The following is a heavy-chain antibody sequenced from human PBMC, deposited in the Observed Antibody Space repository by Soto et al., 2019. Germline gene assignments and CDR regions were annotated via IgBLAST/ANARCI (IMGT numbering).Heavy chain of an antibody. J-gene: IGHJ4*02. D-gene: IGHD6-19*01. CDR1: GGSISSGGYY. CDR3: ARERNVAAVPSHFDY. Sequence: QVQLQESGPGLVKPSQTLSLSCTVSGGSISSGGYYWSWIRQHPGKGLEWIGYIYYSGHTYHNPSLQSRVTSSLDTSKNQFSLKLTSVTAADTAVYYCARERNVAAVPSHFDYWGQGILVTVSS. CDR2: IYYSGHT. V-gene: IGHV4-31*03.